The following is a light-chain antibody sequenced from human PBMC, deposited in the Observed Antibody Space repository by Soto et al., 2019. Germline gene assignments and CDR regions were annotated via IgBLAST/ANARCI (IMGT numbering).Light chain of an antibody. CDR1: QSISSY. CDR2: AAS. J-gene: IGKJ4*01. V-gene: IGKV1-39*01. CDR3: QQTYSTPLT. Sequence: DIQMTQSPSSLSASVGDRVTITCRASQSISSYLNWYQQKPGKAPKFLIYAASSLQSGVPSRFSGSRSGTDFTLTISSLQPEDFATYFCQQTYSTPLTFGGGTKVDI.